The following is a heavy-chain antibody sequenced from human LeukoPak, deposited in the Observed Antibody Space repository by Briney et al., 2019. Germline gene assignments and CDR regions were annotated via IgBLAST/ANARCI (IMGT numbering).Heavy chain of an antibody. D-gene: IGHD3-16*01. Sequence: GGSLRLSCAASGFTFSSYGMHWVRQAPGKGLEWVAVIWYDGSNKYYADSVKGRFTTSRDNSKNTLYLQMNRLRAEDTAVYYCARDYLLPRGTNYYYGMDVWGQGTTVTVSS. CDR1: GFTFSSYG. J-gene: IGHJ6*02. CDR3: ARDYLLPRGTNYYYGMDV. CDR2: IWYDGSNK. V-gene: IGHV3-33*01.